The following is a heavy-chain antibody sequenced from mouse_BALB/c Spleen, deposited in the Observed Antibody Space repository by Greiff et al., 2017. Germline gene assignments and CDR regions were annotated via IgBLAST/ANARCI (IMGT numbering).Heavy chain of an antibody. D-gene: IGHD2-14*01. CDR3: TRVISYRYEAMDY. CDR2: IDPETGGT. CDR1: GYTFTDYE. J-gene: IGHJ4*01. Sequence: QVQLKESGAELVRPGASVPLSCKASGYTFTDYEMHWVKQTPVHGLEWIGAIDPETGGTAYNQKFKGKATLTADKSSSTAYMELRSLTSEDSAVYYCTRVISYRYEAMDYWGQGTSVTVSS. V-gene: IGHV1-15*01.